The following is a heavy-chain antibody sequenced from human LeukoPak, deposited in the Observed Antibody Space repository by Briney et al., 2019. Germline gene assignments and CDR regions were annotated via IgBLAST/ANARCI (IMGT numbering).Heavy chain of an antibody. Sequence: ASVKVSCKASGYTFTSYAMHWVRQAPGQRLEWMGWINAGNGNTKYSQKFQGRVTITRDTSASTAYMELSSLRSEDTAVYYCARERREPNARNDFDYWGQGTLVTVSS. CDR1: GYTFTSYA. D-gene: IGHD1-14*01. J-gene: IGHJ4*02. CDR3: ARERREPNARNDFDY. CDR2: INAGNGNT. V-gene: IGHV1-3*01.